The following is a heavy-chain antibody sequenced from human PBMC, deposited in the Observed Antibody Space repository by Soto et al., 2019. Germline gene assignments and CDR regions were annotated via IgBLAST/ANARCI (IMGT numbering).Heavy chain of an antibody. J-gene: IGHJ4*02. V-gene: IGHV3-30*18. CDR1: IFTFSSYG. Sequence: GGSLRLSCAASIFTFSSYGMHWVRQAPGKGLEWVAVISNDGSKNYYAESVKGRFTISRDNSKKTLFLQMNSLRVEDTAVYYCAKGIGLQFIAVVPAPMPDPIDYWGQGTLVTVSS. CDR2: ISNDGSKN. D-gene: IGHD2-2*01. CDR3: AKGIGLQFIAVVPAPMPDPIDY.